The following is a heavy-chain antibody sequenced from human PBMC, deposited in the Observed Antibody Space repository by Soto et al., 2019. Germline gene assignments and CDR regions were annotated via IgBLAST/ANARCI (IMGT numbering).Heavy chain of an antibody. CDR1: GYTFTSYD. V-gene: IGHV1-8*01. CDR2: MNPNSGNT. D-gene: IGHD3-16*01. Sequence: ASVKVSCKASGYTFTSYDINWVRQATGQGLEWMGWMNPNSGNTGYAQKFQGRVTMTNNTSISTAYMELSSLRSEDTAVYYCATSRVRNIWVSPIPYYMDVWGKGTTVTVSS. J-gene: IGHJ6*03. CDR3: ATSRVRNIWVSPIPYYMDV.